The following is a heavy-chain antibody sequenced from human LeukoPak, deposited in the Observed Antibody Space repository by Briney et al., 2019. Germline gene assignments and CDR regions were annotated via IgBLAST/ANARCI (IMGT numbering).Heavy chain of an antibody. CDR1: GFTFSSYS. CDR2: ISGSGGST. Sequence: GGSLRLSCAASGFTFSSYSMNWVRQAPGKGLEWVSAISGSGGSTYYADSVKGRFTISRDNSKNTLYLQMNSLRAEDTAVYYCASSQSYYYYYYYMDVWGKGTTVTISS. CDR3: ASSQSYYYYYYYMDV. J-gene: IGHJ6*03. V-gene: IGHV3-23*01.